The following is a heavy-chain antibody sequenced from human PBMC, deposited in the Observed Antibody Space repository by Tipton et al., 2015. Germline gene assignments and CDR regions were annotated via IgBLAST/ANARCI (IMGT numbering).Heavy chain of an antibody. V-gene: IGHV3-53*01. J-gene: IGHJ4*02. CDR1: GFTVSSNY. CDR2: ISDSGGRT. Sequence: SLRLSCAASGFTVSSNYMSWVRQAPGKGLEWVSGISDSGGRTYYADSVKGRFTISRDNAKNSLYLQMNSLRAEDTAVYYCARGGDNYDSSGEFDYWGQGTLVTVSS. CDR3: ARGGDNYDSSGEFDY. D-gene: IGHD3-22*01.